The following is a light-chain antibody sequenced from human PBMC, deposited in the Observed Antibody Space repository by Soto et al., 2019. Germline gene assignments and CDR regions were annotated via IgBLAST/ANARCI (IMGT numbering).Light chain of an antibody. J-gene: IGKJ1*01. CDR3: QQYNNWPPWT. CDR2: GAS. V-gene: IGKV3-15*01. CDR1: QSVSSN. Sequence: EIVMTQSPATLSVSPGERATLSCRASQSVSSNLDWYQQKPGQAPRLLIYGASTRATGIPARFSGSGSGTEFTLTVSSLQSEDCAVYYCQQYNNWPPWTVGQRTKVEIK.